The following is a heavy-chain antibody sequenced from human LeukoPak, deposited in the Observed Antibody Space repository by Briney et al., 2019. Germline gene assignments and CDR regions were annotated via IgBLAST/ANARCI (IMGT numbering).Heavy chain of an antibody. CDR2: IQYDGSNK. J-gene: IGHJ4*02. D-gene: IGHD3-22*01. CDR3: ARDADTSGHYSHFDH. CDR1: GFTFNYYG. Sequence: GGSLRLSCAASGFTFNYYGMDWVRQAPGKGLEWVAGIQYDGSNKYYADSMRGRFTISRDNTKNTLYLQMNSLRGEDTAVSYCARDADTSGHYSHFDHWGQGTLVTVSS. V-gene: IGHV3-33*01.